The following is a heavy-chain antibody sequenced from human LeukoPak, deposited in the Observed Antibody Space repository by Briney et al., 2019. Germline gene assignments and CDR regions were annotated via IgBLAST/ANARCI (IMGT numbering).Heavy chain of an antibody. V-gene: IGHV3-30*02. CDR3: AKVGSEGIVILPTARGPQD. CDR2: IRNDGSNK. Sequence: GSLRLSCAASGFTFSSYSMNWVRQAPGKGLEWVAFIRNDGSNKYYADSVKGRFTISRDNSKNTLYLQMNSLRAEDTAVYYCAKVGSEGIVILPTARGPQDWGQGTPVTVSS. J-gene: IGHJ4*02. CDR1: GFTFSSYS. D-gene: IGHD3-3*01.